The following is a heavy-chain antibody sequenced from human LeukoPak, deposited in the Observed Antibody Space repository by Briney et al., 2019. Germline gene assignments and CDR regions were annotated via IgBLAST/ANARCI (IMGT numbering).Heavy chain of an antibody. CDR1: GVTLIGYH. Sequence: ASVKVSCKAFGVTLIGYHMHWVRQAPGRRPEWMGWIDRISGASSPAQKFQGRVTMTRDTSMSTFYMDMSGLTSDDTAIYYCAISEYMWGFASWGVGTQVTVSS. J-gene: IGHJ4*02. V-gene: IGHV1-2*02. CDR2: IDRISGAS. CDR3: AISEYMWGFAS. D-gene: IGHD3-16*01.